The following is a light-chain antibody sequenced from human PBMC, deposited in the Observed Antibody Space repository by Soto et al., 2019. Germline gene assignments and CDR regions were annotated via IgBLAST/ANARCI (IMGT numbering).Light chain of an antibody. J-gene: IGKJ1*01. CDR1: PSVSSN. CDR3: QQYNYWPPWT. CDR2: AAS. V-gene: IGKV3-15*01. Sequence: EIVMTQSPATLSVSPGERATLSCRASPSVSSNLAWYQQKPGQAPRHLIYAASTRATGIPARFSGSGPGIEFTLPSSSVPSEDFAVYYCQQYNYWPPWTFGQGTKVEIK.